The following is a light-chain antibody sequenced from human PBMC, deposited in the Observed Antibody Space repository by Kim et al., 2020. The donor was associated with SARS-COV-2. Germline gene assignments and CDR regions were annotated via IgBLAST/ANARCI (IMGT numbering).Light chain of an antibody. J-gene: IGLJ3*02. CDR2: LNSDGSH. CDR3: QTWGTGIGWV. CDR1: SGHSRYA. V-gene: IGLV4-69*01. Sequence: QPVLTQSPSASASLGASVKLTCTLSSGHSRYAIAWHQQQPEKGPRYLMKLNSDGSHSKGDGIPDRFSGSSSGAERYLTISSLQSEDEADYYCQTWGTGIGWVFGGWTQLTVL.